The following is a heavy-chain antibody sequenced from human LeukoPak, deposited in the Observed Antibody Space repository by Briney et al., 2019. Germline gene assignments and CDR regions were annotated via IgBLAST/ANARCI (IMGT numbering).Heavy chain of an antibody. D-gene: IGHD3-3*01. J-gene: IGHJ3*02. Sequence: GGSLRLSCAASGFTFSSYGKHWVRQAPGKGLEWVAVISYDGSNKYYADSVKGRFTISRDNSKNTLYLQMNSLRAEDTAVYYCAKDSRYDFWSGYPLGDAFDIRGQGTMVTVSS. CDR3: AKDSRYDFWSGYPLGDAFDI. CDR1: GFTFSSYG. CDR2: ISYDGSNK. V-gene: IGHV3-30*18.